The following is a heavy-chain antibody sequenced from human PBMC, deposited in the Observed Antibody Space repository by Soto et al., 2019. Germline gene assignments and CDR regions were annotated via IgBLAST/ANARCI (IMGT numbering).Heavy chain of an antibody. CDR3: AKTRGDSYGRQPKHYYYYGMDV. D-gene: IGHD5-18*01. V-gene: IGHV3-33*06. CDR2: IWYAGSNK. Sequence: QVQLVESGGGVVQPGRSLRLSCAASGFTFSSYGMHWVRQAPGKGLEWVAVIWYAGSNKYYADSVKGRFTISRDNSKNTLYLQMNSLRAEDTAVYYCAKTRGDSYGRQPKHYYYYGMDVWGQGTTVTVSS. J-gene: IGHJ6*02. CDR1: GFTFSSYG.